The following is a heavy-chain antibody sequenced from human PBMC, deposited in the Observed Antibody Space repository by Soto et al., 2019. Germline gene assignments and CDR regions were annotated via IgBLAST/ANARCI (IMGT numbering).Heavy chain of an antibody. J-gene: IGHJ4*02. Sequence: ASVKVSCKASGYTFTSHAIHWVRQAPGQRLEWMGWINGGNGNTKYSQKFQGRVTISRDTSASTVYMILSSLRSEDTAAYYCARNAEYCRSTSCYGFDYWGQGTRVTVPS. V-gene: IGHV1-3*01. D-gene: IGHD2-2*01. CDR3: ARNAEYCRSTSCYGFDY. CDR1: GYTFTSHA. CDR2: INGGNGNT.